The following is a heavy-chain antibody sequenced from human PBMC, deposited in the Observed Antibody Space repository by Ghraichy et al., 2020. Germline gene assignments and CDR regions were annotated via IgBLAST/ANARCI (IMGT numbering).Heavy chain of an antibody. D-gene: IGHD3-10*01. CDR2: INTNTGNP. V-gene: IGHV7-4-1*02. CDR1: GYTFTSYA. Sequence: ASVKVSCKASGYTFTSYAMNWVRQAPGQGLEWMGWINTNTGNPTYAQGFTGRFVFSLDTSVSTAYLQISSLKAEDTAVYYCARARITMVRGVIANNWFDPWGQGTLVTVSS. J-gene: IGHJ5*02. CDR3: ARARITMVRGVIANNWFDP.